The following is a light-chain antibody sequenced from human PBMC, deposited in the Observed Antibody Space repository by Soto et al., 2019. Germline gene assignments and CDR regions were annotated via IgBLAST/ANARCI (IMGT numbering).Light chain of an antibody. J-gene: IGKJ4*01. CDR1: QNVFNRANDKNY. CDR2: WAS. CDR3: QQYFNTPLT. Sequence: DIVMTQSPDSLAVSLGEMATINCKSSQNVFNRANDKNYVAWYQQKPGQPPKLLIYWASTRDADVRDRFSGSGSATDFTLTISSLQAGDVAVYFCQQYFNTPLTLGGGTKVEIQ. V-gene: IGKV4-1*01.